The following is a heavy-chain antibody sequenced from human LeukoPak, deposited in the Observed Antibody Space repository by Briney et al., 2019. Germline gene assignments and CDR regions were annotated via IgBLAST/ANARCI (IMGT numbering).Heavy chain of an antibody. J-gene: IGHJ4*02. V-gene: IGHV1-69*05. D-gene: IGHD3-9*01. CDR2: IIPIFGTA. CDR1: RGTFRSYA. CDR3: ARAEGNKSPWL. Sequence: SVKVSRKASRGTFRSYAISWLRQPPPQGREWMGGIIPIFGTANHQQKLQGRVTNTTNESPNTAYLEPNRRNSQDTAVYYCARAEGNKSPWLWGQGTLVTVSS.